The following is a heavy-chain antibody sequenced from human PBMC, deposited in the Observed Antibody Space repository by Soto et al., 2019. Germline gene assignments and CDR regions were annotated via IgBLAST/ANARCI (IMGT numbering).Heavy chain of an antibody. Sequence: GGSLRLSCAASGFTFSSYAMSWVRQASGKGLEWVSAISGSGGSTYYADSVKGRFTISRDNSKNTLYLQMNSLRAEDTAVYYCATLRLGELSYLDYWGQGTLVTVSS. J-gene: IGHJ4*02. CDR1: GFTFSSYA. V-gene: IGHV3-23*01. D-gene: IGHD3-16*02. CDR3: ATLRLGELSYLDY. CDR2: ISGSGGST.